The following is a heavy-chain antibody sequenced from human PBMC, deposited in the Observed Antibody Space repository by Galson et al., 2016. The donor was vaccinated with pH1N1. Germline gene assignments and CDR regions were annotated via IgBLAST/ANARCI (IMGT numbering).Heavy chain of an antibody. CDR1: GFTFSSYG. CDR3: ARDPNNDRILEY. D-gene: IGHD1-1*01. CDR2: IWYDGSLT. Sequence: SLRLSCAASGFTFSSYGMHWVRQAPGKGLEWVAVIWYDGSLTYVADSMKGRFTISRDNSKSILYLQMTSLRAEDTAVYYCARDPNNDRILEYWGQGTPVTVSS. V-gene: IGHV3-33*01. J-gene: IGHJ4*02.